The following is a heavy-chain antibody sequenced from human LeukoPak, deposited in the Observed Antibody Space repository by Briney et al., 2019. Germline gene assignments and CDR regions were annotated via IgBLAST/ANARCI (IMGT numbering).Heavy chain of an antibody. CDR2: INSDGSST. CDR3: ARDSLVAAAFDY. CDR1: GFTFSSYW. D-gene: IGHD6-13*01. V-gene: IGHV3-74*01. J-gene: IGHJ4*02. Sequence: PGGSLRLSCAASGFTFSSYWMHWVRQAPGKGLVWVSRINSDGSSTSYAGSVKGRFTISRDNAKNTLYLQMNSLRAEDTAVYYCARDSLVAAAFDYWGQGTLVTVSS.